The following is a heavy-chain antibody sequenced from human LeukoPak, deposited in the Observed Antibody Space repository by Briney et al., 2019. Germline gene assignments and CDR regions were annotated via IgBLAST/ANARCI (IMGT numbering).Heavy chain of an antibody. D-gene: IGHD3-22*01. CDR3: ARVRYSDSSVLTRKRSYYFDY. J-gene: IGHJ4*02. CDR2: ISTSGST. Sequence: SETPSLTCTVSGGSISIYYWSWIRQPAGKGLESIWHISTSGSTNYNPSLTSRVTMSVDTSKNQCSLRLSSVTAADTAVYYCARVRYSDSSVLTRKRSYYFDYWGQGTLVTVSS. V-gene: IGHV4-4*07. CDR1: GGSISIYY.